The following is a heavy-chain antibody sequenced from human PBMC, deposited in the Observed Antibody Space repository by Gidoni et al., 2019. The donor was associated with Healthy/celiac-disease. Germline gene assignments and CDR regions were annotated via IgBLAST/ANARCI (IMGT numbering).Heavy chain of an antibody. CDR1: GFIFSNAW. CDR3: TSGYCSSTSCYERIWYFDY. J-gene: IGHJ4*02. Sequence: EVQLVESGGGLVKPGGSLRLSCAASGFIFSNAWMSWFRQAPGKGLEWVGRIKSKTDGGTTDYAAPVKGRFTISRDDSKNTLYLQMNSLKTEDTAVYYCTSGYCSSTSCYERIWYFDYWGQGTLVTVSS. D-gene: IGHD2-2*01. CDR2: IKSKTDGGTT. V-gene: IGHV3-15*01.